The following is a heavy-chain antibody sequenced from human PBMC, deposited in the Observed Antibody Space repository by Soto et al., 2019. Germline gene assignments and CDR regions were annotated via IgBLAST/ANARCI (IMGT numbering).Heavy chain of an antibody. CDR2: IYHSGST. Sequence: PSETRSLTCAGSGGSMRSCSGRSWVLQPPGKGLEWIGEIYHSGSTNYNPSLKSRVTISVDKSKNQFSLKLSSVTAADTAVYYCARRARYSYGLNFDYWGQGTLVTVS. CDR1: GGSMRSCSG. D-gene: IGHD5-18*01. V-gene: IGHV4-4*02. J-gene: IGHJ4*02. CDR3: ARRARYSYGLNFDY.